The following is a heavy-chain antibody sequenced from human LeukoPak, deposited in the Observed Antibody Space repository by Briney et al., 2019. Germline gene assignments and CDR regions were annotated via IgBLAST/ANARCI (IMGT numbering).Heavy chain of an antibody. CDR2: IYSGGST. Sequence: PGGSLRLSCAASGFTVSSNYMSWVRQAPGKGLEWVSVIYSGGSTYYADSVKGRFTTSRDNSKNTLYLQMNSLRAEDTAVYYCARATLVGATDYWGQGTLVTVSS. CDR3: ARATLVGATDY. J-gene: IGHJ4*02. D-gene: IGHD1-26*01. CDR1: GFTVSSNY. V-gene: IGHV3-53*01.